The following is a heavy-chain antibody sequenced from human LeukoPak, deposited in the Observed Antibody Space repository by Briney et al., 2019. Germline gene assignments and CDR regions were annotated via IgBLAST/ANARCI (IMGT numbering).Heavy chain of an antibody. D-gene: IGHD3-10*01. CDR2: IYPGDSDT. Sequence: GASVKVSCKASGYTFTSYWIGWVRQMPGKGLEWMGIIYPGDSDTRYSPSFQGQVTISADKSISTAYLQWSSLKASDTAMYYCARRPLWFGESPEYYFDYWGQGTLVTVSS. J-gene: IGHJ4*02. CDR1: GYTFTSYW. V-gene: IGHV5-51*01. CDR3: ARRPLWFGESPEYYFDY.